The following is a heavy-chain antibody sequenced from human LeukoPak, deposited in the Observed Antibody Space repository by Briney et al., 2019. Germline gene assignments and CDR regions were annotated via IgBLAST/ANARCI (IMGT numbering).Heavy chain of an antibody. CDR2: ISAYNGNT. Sequence: ASVKVSCKASGYTFTSYGISWVRQAPGQGLEWMGWISAYNGNTNYAQKLQGRVTMTTDTSTSTAYMELRSLRSDDTAVYFCARTGPVVPAAYFDYWGQGTLVTVSS. V-gene: IGHV1-18*01. CDR3: ARTGPVVPAAYFDY. J-gene: IGHJ4*02. CDR1: GYTFTSYG. D-gene: IGHD2-2*01.